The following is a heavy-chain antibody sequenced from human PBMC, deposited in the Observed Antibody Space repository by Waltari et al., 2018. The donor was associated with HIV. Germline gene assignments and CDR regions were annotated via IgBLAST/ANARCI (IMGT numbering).Heavy chain of an antibody. Sequence: QVQLVQSGAEVKSPGDSVKVSCKASGYSFTGYYIHWVRQAPGQGLEWMGWINPNSGNTNNAQKFQGRVIMTRDTSINTVDMELSRLTSDDTAVYYCTRVGFGSGTYYFPGGYWGQGTLVTVSS. CDR1: GYSFTGYY. CDR3: TRVGFGSGTYYFPGGY. CDR2: INPNSGNT. D-gene: IGHD3-10*01. J-gene: IGHJ4*02. V-gene: IGHV1-2*02.